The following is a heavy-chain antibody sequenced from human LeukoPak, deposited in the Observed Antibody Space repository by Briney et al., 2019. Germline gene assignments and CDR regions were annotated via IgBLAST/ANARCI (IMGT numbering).Heavy chain of an antibody. D-gene: IGHD6-19*01. J-gene: IGHJ4*02. CDR2: IFSNDEK. CDR3: ARIQSSVAGTFSFDY. V-gene: IGHV2-26*01. CDR1: GFSLSNARMG. Sequence: SGPTLVNPTETLTLTCTVSGFSLSNARMGVSWIRQPPGKALEWLAHIFSNDEKSYSTSLKSRLTISKDTSKSQVVLTMTNMDPVGTATYYCARIQSSVAGTFSFDYWGQGTLVTVSS.